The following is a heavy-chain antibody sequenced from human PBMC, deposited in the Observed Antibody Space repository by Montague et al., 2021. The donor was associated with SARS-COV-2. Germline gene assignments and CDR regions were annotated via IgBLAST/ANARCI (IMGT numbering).Heavy chain of an antibody. CDR3: ARWDSSGWFGRSYYGMDV. CDR2: IYHSGST. D-gene: IGHD6-19*01. Sequence: SETLSLTCTVSGGSISSSSYYWDWIRQPPGKGLEWIGEIYHSGSTNYNPSLKSRVTISVDKSKNQFSLKLSSVTAADTAVYYCARWDSSGWFGRSYYGMDVGGQGTTGTVSS. CDR1: GGSISSSSYY. J-gene: IGHJ6*02. V-gene: IGHV4-39*07.